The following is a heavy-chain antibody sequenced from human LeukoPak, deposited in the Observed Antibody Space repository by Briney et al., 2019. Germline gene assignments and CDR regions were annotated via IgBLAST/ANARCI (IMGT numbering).Heavy chain of an antibody. Sequence: GVSLRLSCSASGFSFSFYWMHWVRQAPGKGPVWVSRIKTDGSIADYADSVNSRFTISRDNAKNSLYLQMNSLRAEDTAVYYCARDYYDSSGYYFFDYWGQGTMVTVSS. V-gene: IGHV3-74*01. CDR1: GFSFSFYW. D-gene: IGHD3-22*01. J-gene: IGHJ4*02. CDR3: ARDYYDSSGYYFFDY. CDR2: IKTDGSIA.